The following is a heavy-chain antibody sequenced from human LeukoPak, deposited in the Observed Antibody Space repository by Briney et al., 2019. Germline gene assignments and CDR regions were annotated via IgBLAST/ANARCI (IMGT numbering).Heavy chain of an antibody. V-gene: IGHV3-30*18. CDR3: AKEAGYQLLADAFDI. CDR2: XXYDGSNK. J-gene: IGHJ3*02. D-gene: IGHD2-2*01. Sequence: GGSLRLSCAASGFTFSSYGMHWVRQAPGKGLXXXXXXXYDGSNKYYADSVKGRFTISRDNSKNTLYLQMNSLRAEDTAVYYCAKEAGYQLLADAFDIWGQGTMVTVSS. CDR1: GFTFSSYG.